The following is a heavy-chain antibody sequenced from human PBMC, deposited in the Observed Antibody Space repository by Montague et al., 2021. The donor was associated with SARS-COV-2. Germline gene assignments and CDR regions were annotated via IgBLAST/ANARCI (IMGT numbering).Heavy chain of an antibody. Sequence: CAISGDSVSSKSVAWNWIRQSPSTGRELLGRTYHRSKWDSDYAEXVKRRLVITPDTSKNQVSLQLNSVIPEDTAVYFCASSGITLTGLDAFDIWGQGTMVTVSS. CDR1: GDSVSSKSVA. D-gene: IGHD3-9*01. CDR3: ASSGITLTGLDAFDI. J-gene: IGHJ3*02. V-gene: IGHV6-1*01. CDR2: TYHRSKWDS.